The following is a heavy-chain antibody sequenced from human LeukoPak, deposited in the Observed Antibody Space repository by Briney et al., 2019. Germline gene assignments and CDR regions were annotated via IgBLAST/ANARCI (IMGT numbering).Heavy chain of an antibody. J-gene: IGHJ4*02. CDR2: VSYDGTT. Sequence: PSETLSLTCPVSGDSVTSYYWSWIRQPPGEGLEWIGYVSYDGTTNYTPSLRSRVIMAVDTAKNNISLRLTSVTAADTAVYYCARLDCSGDGCYNHWGRGTLVTVSS. CDR1: GDSVTSYY. D-gene: IGHD2-15*01. CDR3: ARLDCSGDGCYNH. V-gene: IGHV4-59*08.